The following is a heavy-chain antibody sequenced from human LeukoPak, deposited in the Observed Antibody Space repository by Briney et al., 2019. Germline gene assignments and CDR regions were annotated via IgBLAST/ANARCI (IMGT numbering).Heavy chain of an antibody. Sequence: GGSLRLSCAASGFTFSSYAMSWVRQAPGKGLEWVSAISGSGGSTYYAASVKGRFTISRDNSKNTLYLQMNSLRVEDSAIYYCGKDWKVDYWGQGTLVTVSS. CDR2: ISGSGGST. J-gene: IGHJ4*02. V-gene: IGHV3-23*01. CDR1: GFTFSSYA. CDR3: GKDWKVDY. D-gene: IGHD1-1*01.